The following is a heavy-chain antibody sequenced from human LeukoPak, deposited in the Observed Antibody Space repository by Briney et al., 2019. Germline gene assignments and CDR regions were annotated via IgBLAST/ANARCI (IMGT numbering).Heavy chain of an antibody. CDR1: GGSISSYY. D-gene: IGHD5-18*01. V-gene: IGHV4-59*01. CDR3: ARARQPYYYYGMDV. J-gene: IGHJ6*02. Sequence: SETLSLTCTVSGGSISSYYWSWIRQPPGKGLEWIGYIYYSGSTNYNPSLKSRVTISVDASKNQFSLKLSSVTAADTAVYYCARARQPYYYYGMDVWGQGTTVTVSS. CDR2: IYYSGST.